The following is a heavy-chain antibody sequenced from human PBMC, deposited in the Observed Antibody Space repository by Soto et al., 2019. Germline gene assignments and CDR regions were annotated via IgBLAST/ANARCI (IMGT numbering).Heavy chain of an antibody. J-gene: IGHJ5*01. D-gene: IGHD3-16*01. CDR3: ERVGGTIRFDS. V-gene: IGHV4-30-2*01. Sequence: PSETLSLTCAVSGGSISSGGYSWSWIRQPPGKGLEWIGYIYHSGSTYYNPSLKSRVTISVDRTKNQFSLNLISVTATAAAVYSCERVGGTIRFDSWGQGTLVTVPS. CDR2: IYHSGST. CDR1: GGSISSGGYS.